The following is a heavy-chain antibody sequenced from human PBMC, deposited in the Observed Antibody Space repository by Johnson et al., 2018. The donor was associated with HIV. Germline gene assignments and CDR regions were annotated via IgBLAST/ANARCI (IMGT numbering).Heavy chain of an antibody. Sequence: QVQLVESGGGVVRPGGSLSLSCAASGFTFNSFGVHWVRQAPGKGLEWVAFIRDDGSNEDYADSVKGRFTISRDNAKNSLYLQMNSLRAEDTAVYYCARDRGLFGLRWAMWG. CDR1: GFTFNSFG. CDR3: ARDRGLFGLRWAM. V-gene: IGHV3-30*02. CDR2: IRDDGSNE. D-gene: IGHD3/OR15-3a*01. J-gene: IGHJ1*01.